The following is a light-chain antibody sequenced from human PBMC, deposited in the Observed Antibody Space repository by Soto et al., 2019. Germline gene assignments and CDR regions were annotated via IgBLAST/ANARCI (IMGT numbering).Light chain of an antibody. CDR2: SDT. CDR1: NIGRKG. Sequence: SYELTQPPSVSVAQGKPASISCGGNNIGRKGVHWYQQKPGQAPVLVIYSDTDLPPVIPERFSGSNSANLATLTISRVEAGDEADYYCQVWDSGSAHVVFGGGTKLTVL. CDR3: QVWDSGSAHVV. V-gene: IGLV3-21*04. J-gene: IGLJ2*01.